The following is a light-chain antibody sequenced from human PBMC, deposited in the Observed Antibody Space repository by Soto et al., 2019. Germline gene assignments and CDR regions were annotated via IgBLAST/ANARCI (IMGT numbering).Light chain of an antibody. Sequence: EIMMTQSPATLSVSPGERATLSCRASQSVRGNLAWYQQKPGQAPRLLIYGASTRATGIPARFSGSGSGTDFTLTISSLQSEDFAIYYCQQYNNWPSVTFGQGTRLEIK. CDR3: QQYNNWPSVT. CDR2: GAS. CDR1: QSVRGN. V-gene: IGKV3-15*01. J-gene: IGKJ5*01.